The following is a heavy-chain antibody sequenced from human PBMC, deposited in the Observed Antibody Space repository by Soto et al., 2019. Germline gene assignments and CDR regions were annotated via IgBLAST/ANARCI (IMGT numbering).Heavy chain of an antibody. CDR1: GYTLTDYY. CDR2: INPNSGGT. CDR3: ARDGGVASVYGMDV. Sequence: QVHLVQSGAEVKRPGASVKVSCKASGYTLTDYYIHWVRQAPGQGLEWLGWINPNSGGTNYAQKYRGRVTLSRDTSISTSYLELGRLTTDDTAVYYCARDGGVASVYGMDVWGQGTTVNVSS. V-gene: IGHV1-2*02. D-gene: IGHD5-12*01. J-gene: IGHJ6*02.